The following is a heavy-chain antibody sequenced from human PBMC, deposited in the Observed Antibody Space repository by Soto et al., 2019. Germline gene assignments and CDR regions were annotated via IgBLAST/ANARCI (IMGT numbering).Heavy chain of an antibody. CDR2: ISYSGKT. J-gene: IGHJ4*02. D-gene: IGHD5-18*01. CDR3: AKDLNSYGY. V-gene: IGHV4-61*01. CDR1: GGSVNSGSHY. Sequence: SETLSLTCSVSGGSVNSGSHYWTWIRQPPGKTLEWIGHISYSGKTDFNPSLRSRVTLSRGTSKNQFSLRLTSVTAEDTAVYYCAKDLNSYGYWGQGTLVTVSS.